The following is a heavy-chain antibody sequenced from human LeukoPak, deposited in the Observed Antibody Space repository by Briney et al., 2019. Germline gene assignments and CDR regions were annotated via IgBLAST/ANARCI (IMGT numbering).Heavy chain of an antibody. CDR3: ARADYGGNLFFDY. CDR1: GFTFNTYT. J-gene: IGHJ4*02. V-gene: IGHV3-48*01. D-gene: IGHD4-23*01. CDR2: ISGSSGII. Sequence: GGSLRLSCAASGFTFNTYTMNWVRQAPGKGLEWVSYISGSSGIIDYADSVRGRFTISRDNAKNSMLLQMNSLRAEDTAVYYCARADYGGNLFFDYWGQGALVTVSS.